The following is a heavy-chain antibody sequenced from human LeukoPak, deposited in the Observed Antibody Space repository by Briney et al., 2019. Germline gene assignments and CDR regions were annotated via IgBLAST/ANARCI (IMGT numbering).Heavy chain of an antibody. CDR2: ISGSGETT. V-gene: IGHV3-23*01. J-gene: IGHJ6*03. CDR1: GFIFHNFA. D-gene: IGHD2-2*02. CDR3: ARANTVVVPAAIRGDYYYYMDV. Sequence: PGGSLRLSCAASGFIFHNFAVSWVRQAPGKGLEWVSSISGSGETTYYADSVKGRFTISRDNSKNTLYLQMNSLRAEDTAVYYCARANTVVVPAAIRGDYYYYMDVWGKGTTVTVSS.